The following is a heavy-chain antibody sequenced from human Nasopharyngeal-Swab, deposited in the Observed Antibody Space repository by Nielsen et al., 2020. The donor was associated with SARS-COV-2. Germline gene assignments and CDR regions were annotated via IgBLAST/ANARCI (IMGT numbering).Heavy chain of an antibody. V-gene: IGHV4-61*01. D-gene: IGHD2-2*01. J-gene: IGHJ3*02. CDR3: ARGRQYQLLFIFVEDAFDI. CDR2: IYYSGST. Sequence: SATLSLTCTVSGGSVSRGSYYWSWIRQPPGKGLVWSGYIYYSGSTNYNPSLKSRVPISVDTSKNQFSLKLSSVTAADTAVYYCARGRQYQLLFIFVEDAFDIWGQGTMVTVSS. CDR1: GGSVSRGSYY.